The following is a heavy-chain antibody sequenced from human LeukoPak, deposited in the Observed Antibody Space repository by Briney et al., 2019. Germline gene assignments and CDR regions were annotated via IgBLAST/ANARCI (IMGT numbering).Heavy chain of an antibody. J-gene: IGHJ4*02. CDR1: GFTFSSYS. CDR2: ISSSSSYI. Sequence: GGSLRLSCAVSGFTFSSYSMNWVRQAPGKGLEWVSSISSSSSYIYYADSVKGRFTISSDNAKDSLYLQMNSLRAEDTAVYYCARGNYGDYVKYYFDYWGQGTLVTVSS. V-gene: IGHV3-21*01. D-gene: IGHD4-17*01. CDR3: ARGNYGDYVKYYFDY.